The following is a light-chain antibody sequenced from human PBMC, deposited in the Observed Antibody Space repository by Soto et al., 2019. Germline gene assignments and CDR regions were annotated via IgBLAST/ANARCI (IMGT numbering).Light chain of an antibody. CDR1: SSDVGSHNL. J-gene: IGLJ1*01. Sequence: QSVLTQPASVSGSPGQSITISCTGTSSDVGSHNLVSWYQQHPGKAPKLIIYEVNKRPSGVSNRFSGSKSGNTASLTTFGLQTGGEADYYCCSIGGSGGYGCGTGTKLTVL. CDR2: EVN. CDR3: CSIGGSGGYG. V-gene: IGLV2-23*02.